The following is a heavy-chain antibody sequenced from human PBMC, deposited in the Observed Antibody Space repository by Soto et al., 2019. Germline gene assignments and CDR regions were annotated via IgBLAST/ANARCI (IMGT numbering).Heavy chain of an antibody. V-gene: IGHV1-18*01. Sequence: ASVKVSCKASGYTFTSYGISWVRQAPGQGLEWMGWISAYTGNTSFAQKLQDRVTMTTNTSISTAYMELSSLRSEDTAVYYCARGGWGPPFDFWGQGTPVTVSS. CDR1: GYTFTSYG. CDR2: ISAYTGNT. J-gene: IGHJ4*02. D-gene: IGHD3-16*01. CDR3: ARGGWGPPFDF.